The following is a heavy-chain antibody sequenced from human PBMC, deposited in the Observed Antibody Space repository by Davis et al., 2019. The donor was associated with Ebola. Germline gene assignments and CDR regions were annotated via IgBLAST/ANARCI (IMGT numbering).Heavy chain of an antibody. D-gene: IGHD3-16*01. J-gene: IGHJ4*02. Sequence: MPGGSLRLSCVVSGGPINSDNWWTWVRQPPGKGLEWIGEVYHTGSTNYKATLESRVSISVDKSKNQFSLWLNSVTAADTAVYYCARVMWGTSALDYWGQGTLVTVSS. CDR1: GGPINSDNW. CDR3: ARVMWGTSALDY. V-gene: IGHV4-4*02. CDR2: VYHTGST.